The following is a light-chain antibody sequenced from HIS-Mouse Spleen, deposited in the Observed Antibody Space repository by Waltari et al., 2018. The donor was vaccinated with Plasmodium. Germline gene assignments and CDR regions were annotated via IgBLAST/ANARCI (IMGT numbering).Light chain of an antibody. Sequence: DIQMTKSPSSLSASVGDRVTITCRASQSISSYLHWYPKKPGKAPKLLIYASSSLQSGVPSRFSGSGSGTDFTLTISSLQPEDFATYYCQQSYSTPWTFGQGTKVEIK. CDR2: ASS. J-gene: IGKJ1*01. CDR1: QSISSY. CDR3: QQSYSTPWT. V-gene: IGKV1-39*01.